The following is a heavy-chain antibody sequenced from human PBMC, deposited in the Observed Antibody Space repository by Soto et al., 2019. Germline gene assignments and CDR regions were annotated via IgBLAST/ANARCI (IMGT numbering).Heavy chain of an antibody. J-gene: IGHJ3*02. V-gene: IGHV3-64D*08. Sequence: GGSLRLCCSASGFTFSSYAMHWVRQAPGKGLEYVSAISSNGGSTYYADSVKGRFTISRDNSKNTLYLQMSSLRAEDTAVYYCVKDLDYYDSSGYYCGFAFDIWGQGTMVTVSS. CDR2: ISSNGGST. CDR1: GFTFSSYA. CDR3: VKDLDYYDSSGYYCGFAFDI. D-gene: IGHD3-22*01.